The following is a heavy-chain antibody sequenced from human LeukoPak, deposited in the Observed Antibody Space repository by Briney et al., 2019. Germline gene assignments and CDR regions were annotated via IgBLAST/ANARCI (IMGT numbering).Heavy chain of an antibody. J-gene: IGHJ4*02. CDR1: GFTFSNAW. V-gene: IGHV3-15*01. CDR3: TKRNYGSGSYFYY. D-gene: IGHD3-10*01. CDR2: IKSKTDGGTT. Sequence: GGSLRLSCAASGFTFSNAWMSWVRQAPGKGLEWVGRIKSKTDGGTTDYAAPVKGRSTISSDDSKNTLYLQMNSLKTEDTAVYYCTKRNYGSGSYFYYWGQGTLVTVSS.